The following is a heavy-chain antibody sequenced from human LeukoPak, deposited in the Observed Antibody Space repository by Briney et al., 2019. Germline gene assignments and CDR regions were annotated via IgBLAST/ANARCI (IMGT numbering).Heavy chain of an antibody. CDR3: AKRSSYSSGYYGDY. J-gene: IGHJ4*02. Sequence: GGSLRLSCAASGFIFSAYAMSWVRQAPGKGPEWVSAISGSDGTIYYADSVKGRFTVSRDNSKNTLYLQMNSLRAEDSAIYYCAKRSSYSSGYYGDYWGQGTLVTVSS. D-gene: IGHD6-19*01. CDR1: GFIFSAYA. CDR2: ISGSDGTI. V-gene: IGHV3-23*01.